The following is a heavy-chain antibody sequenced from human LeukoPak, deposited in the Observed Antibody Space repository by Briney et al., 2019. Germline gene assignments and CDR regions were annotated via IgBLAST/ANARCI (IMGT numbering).Heavy chain of an antibody. J-gene: IGHJ4*02. CDR1: GYTFTDYY. CDR2: INPNSGGT. D-gene: IGHD3-22*01. Sequence: ASVKVSCKTSGYTFTDYYMHWVRQAPGQGLEWMGWINPNSGGTNYAQKFQGRVTMTRDTSISTAYMELSRLRSDDTAVYYCARDDYYDSSGYFMSLGYWGQGTLVTVSS. CDR3: ARDDYYDSSGYFMSLGY. V-gene: IGHV1-2*02.